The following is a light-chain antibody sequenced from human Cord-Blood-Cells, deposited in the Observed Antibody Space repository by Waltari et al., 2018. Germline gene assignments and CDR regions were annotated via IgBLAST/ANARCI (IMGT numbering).Light chain of an antibody. V-gene: IGKV1-39*01. CDR1: QSICSY. CDR3: QQSYSTPLT. CDR2: AAS. Sequence: DIQMTQSPSSLSASVGDRVTITCRASQSICSYLNWYQQKPGKAPKLLIYAASSLQSRVPSRFSGSGSGTDFTLTISSLQPEDFATYYCQQSYSTPLTFGGGTKVEIK. J-gene: IGKJ4*01.